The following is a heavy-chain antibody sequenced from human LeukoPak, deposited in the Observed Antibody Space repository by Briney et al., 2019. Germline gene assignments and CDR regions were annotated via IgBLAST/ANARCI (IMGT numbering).Heavy chain of an antibody. V-gene: IGHV4-39*07. D-gene: IGHD6-19*01. J-gene: IGHJ4*02. CDR3: ARSGSSGWYFGIDY. CDR2: INHSGST. Sequence: PSETLSLTCTVSGGSISSGGYYWSWIRQPPGKGLEWIGEINHSGSTNYNPSLKSRVTISVDTSKNQFSLKLSSVTAADTAVYYCARSGSSGWYFGIDYWGQGTLVTVSS. CDR1: GGSISSGGYY.